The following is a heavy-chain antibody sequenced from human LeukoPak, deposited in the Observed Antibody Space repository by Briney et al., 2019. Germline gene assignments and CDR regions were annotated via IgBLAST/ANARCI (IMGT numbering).Heavy chain of an antibody. J-gene: IGHJ4*02. CDR2: IYYSGST. CDR3: ARTEEGAVDY. Sequence: SETLSLTCTVSGGSVSSGSYYWSWIRQPPGKGLEWIGYIYYSGSTNYNPSLRSRVTISVDTSKNQFSLKLSSVTAADTAVYYYARTEEGAVDYWGQGTLVTVSS. D-gene: IGHD6-19*01. V-gene: IGHV4-61*01. CDR1: GGSVSSGSYY.